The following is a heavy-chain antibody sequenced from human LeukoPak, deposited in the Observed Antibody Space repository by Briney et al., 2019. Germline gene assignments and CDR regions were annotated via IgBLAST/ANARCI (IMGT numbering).Heavy chain of an antibody. D-gene: IGHD3-3*01. J-gene: IGHJ4*02. V-gene: IGHV3-30-3*01. CDR1: GFTFSSYA. CDR2: ISYDGSNK. Sequence: GGPLRLSCAASGFTFSSYAMHGVRQAPGKGLEWVAVISYDGSNKYYADPVKGRFTISRDNSKNTLYLQMNSPRAEDTAVYYCARDAFYYDFWSGYYTLGDYFDYWGQGTLVTVSS. CDR3: ARDAFYYDFWSGYYTLGDYFDY.